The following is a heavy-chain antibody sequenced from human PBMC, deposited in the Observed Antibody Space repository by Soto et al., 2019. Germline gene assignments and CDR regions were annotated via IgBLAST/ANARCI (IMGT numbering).Heavy chain of an antibody. CDR3: ARGGSGSSRGGFHY. J-gene: IGHJ4*02. Sequence: QLQLQESGSGLVKPSQTLSLTCAVSGGSISSGGYSWSWIRQPPGKGLEWIGYIYHSGSTYYNPSFQSRATISGDRSKEQFSLKLISVTAADTAVYYWARGGSGSSRGGFHYWGQGTLVTVSS. V-gene: IGHV4-30-2*01. CDR2: IYHSGST. D-gene: IGHD6-6*01. CDR1: GGSISSGGYS.